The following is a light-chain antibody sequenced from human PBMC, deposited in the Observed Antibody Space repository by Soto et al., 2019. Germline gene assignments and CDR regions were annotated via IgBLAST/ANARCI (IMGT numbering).Light chain of an antibody. V-gene: IGLV2-23*01. CDR1: SSDVGSYNL. Sequence: QSALTQPASVSGSPGQSITISCTGTSSDVGSYNLVSWYQQHPGKAPKLMIYEGSKRPSGVSNRFSGSKSGNTASLTISGLQAEDEAGYYCCSYAGSSTYWVFGGGTKLTVL. J-gene: IGLJ3*02. CDR2: EGS. CDR3: CSYAGSSTYWV.